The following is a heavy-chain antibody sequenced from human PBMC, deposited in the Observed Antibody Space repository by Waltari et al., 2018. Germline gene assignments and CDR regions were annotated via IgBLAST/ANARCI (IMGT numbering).Heavy chain of an antibody. CDR1: GLTFSSYA. CDR2: ISGSGGST. J-gene: IGHJ4*02. D-gene: IGHD3-22*01. Sequence: EVQLLESGGGLVQPGGSLRLSCAASGLTFSSYALSWVRQAPGKGLEWVSAISGSGGSTYYADSVKGRFTISRDNSKNTLYLQMNSLRAEDTAVYYCTYYYDSSGYYPPVWGQGTLVTVSS. V-gene: IGHV3-23*01. CDR3: TYYYDSSGYYPPV.